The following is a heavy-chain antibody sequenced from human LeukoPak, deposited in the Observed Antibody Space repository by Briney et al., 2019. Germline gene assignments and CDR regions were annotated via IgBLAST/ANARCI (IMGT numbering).Heavy chain of an antibody. V-gene: IGHV3-15*01. D-gene: IGHD1-26*01. J-gene: IGHJ3*02. Sequence: TDGGTTDYAAPVKGRFTISRDDSKNTLYLQMNSLKTEDTAVYYCTTDANGSYYLHDAFDIWGQGTMVTVSS. CDR2: TDGGTT. CDR3: TTDANGSYYLHDAFDI.